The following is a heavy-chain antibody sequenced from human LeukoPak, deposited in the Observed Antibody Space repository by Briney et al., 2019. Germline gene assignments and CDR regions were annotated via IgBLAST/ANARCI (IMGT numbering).Heavy chain of an antibody. D-gene: IGHD3-22*01. CDR1: GGSFSGYY. J-gene: IGHJ4*02. CDR3: ARRRITMIPSGYY. CDR2: INHSGST. V-gene: IGHV4-34*01. Sequence: SETLCLTCAVYGGSFSGYYWSWIRQPPGKGLEWIGEINHSGSTNYNPSLKSRVTISVDTSKNQFSLKLSSVTAADTAVYYCARRRITMIPSGYYWGQGTLVTVSS.